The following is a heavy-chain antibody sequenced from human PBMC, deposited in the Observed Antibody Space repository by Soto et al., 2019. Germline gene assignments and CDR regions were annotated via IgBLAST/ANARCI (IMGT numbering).Heavy chain of an antibody. CDR1: GGSISSGGYS. CDR3: ARDRGMRADVNAFDP. CDR2: IYHSGST. D-gene: IGHD3-10*02. V-gene: IGHV4-30-2*01. Sequence: QLQLQESGSGLVKPSQTLSLTCAVSGGSISSGGYSWSWIRQPPGKGLEWIGYIYHSGSTYYNPSLKSRVTISVDRSKNQFSLKLSSVTAADTAVYYCARDRGMRADVNAFDPWGQGTLVTVSS. J-gene: IGHJ5*02.